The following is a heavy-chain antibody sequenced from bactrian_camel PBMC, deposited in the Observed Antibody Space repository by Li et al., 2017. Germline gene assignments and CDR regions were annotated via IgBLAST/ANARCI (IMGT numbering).Heavy chain of an antibody. V-gene: IGHV3S1*01. Sequence: HVQLVESGGGLVQPGGSLTLSCTASGFTFSGYWMYWVRQTPAKGLEWVSGVASNGGSTEYADSIVGRFTISRDNAKNTVYLQMNNLQPEDTATYYCAEGRGSRGEHCYSLNYWGQGTHVTVS. CDR3: AEGRGSRGEHCYSLNY. CDR1: GFTFSGYW. CDR2: VASNGGST. D-gene: IGHD6*01. J-gene: IGHJ4*01.